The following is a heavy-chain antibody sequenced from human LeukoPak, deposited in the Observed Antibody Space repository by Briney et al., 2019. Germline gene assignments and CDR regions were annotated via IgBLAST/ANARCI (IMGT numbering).Heavy chain of an antibody. CDR3: ARDPDAHSSSSYLDY. D-gene: IGHD6-6*01. V-gene: IGHV1-69*05. CDR2: IIPIFGTA. J-gene: IGHJ4*02. CDR1: GGTFSSYA. Sequence: SVRVSCKASGGTFSSYAISWVRQAPGQGLEWMGGIIPIFGTANYAQKFQGRVTIATDESTSTAYMELSSLRSEDTAVYYCARDPDAHSSSSYLDYWGQGTLVTVSS.